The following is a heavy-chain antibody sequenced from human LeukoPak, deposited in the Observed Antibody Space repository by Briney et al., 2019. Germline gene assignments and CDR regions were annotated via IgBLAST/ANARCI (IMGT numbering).Heavy chain of an antibody. CDR1: GYTFTSYD. V-gene: IGHV1-8*01. D-gene: IGHD1-26*01. CDR3: ARVSGSSLNWFDP. CDR2: MNPNSGNT. Sequence: ASVKVSCKASGYTFTSYDSNWVRQATGQGLEWMGWMNPNSGNTGYAQKFQGRVTMTRNTSISTAYMELSSLRSEDTAVYYCARVSGSSLNWFDPWGQGTLVTVSS. J-gene: IGHJ5*02.